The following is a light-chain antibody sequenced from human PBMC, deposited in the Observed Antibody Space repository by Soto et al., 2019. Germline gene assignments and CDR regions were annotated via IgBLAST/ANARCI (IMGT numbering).Light chain of an antibody. J-gene: IGKJ1*01. V-gene: IGKV1-39*01. CDR3: QQSYSAPWT. CDR1: RSISSH. Sequence: DIQMAQSPSSLSASAGDRISITCRASRSISSHVNWYQQKVGKAPRLLVYGSYTLHSGVPLKFSGSGSGTDFTLTINYLQPDDSATYYCQQSYSAPWTFRQGTKVEI. CDR2: GSY.